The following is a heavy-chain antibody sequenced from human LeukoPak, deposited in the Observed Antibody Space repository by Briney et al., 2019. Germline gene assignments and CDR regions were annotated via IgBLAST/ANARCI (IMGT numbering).Heavy chain of an antibody. Sequence: SETLSLTCAVSGGSFSGYYWSWIRQPPGKGLEWIGEINHSGSTNYNPSLKSRVTISVDTSKNQLSLKLSSVTAADTAVYYCARGDYGDNGDYWGQGTLVTVSS. CDR3: ARGDYGDNGDY. CDR2: INHSGST. V-gene: IGHV4-34*01. CDR1: GGSFSGYY. D-gene: IGHD4-17*01. J-gene: IGHJ4*02.